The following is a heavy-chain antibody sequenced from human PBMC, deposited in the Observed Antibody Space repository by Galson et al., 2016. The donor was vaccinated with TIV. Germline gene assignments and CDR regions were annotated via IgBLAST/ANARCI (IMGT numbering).Heavy chain of an antibody. CDR2: ISASGDDT. CDR3: VREGSTVTMHHYFGRDV. Sequence: SLRLSCAASGFRFNSFGTYGMNWVRQAPGKGLEWVSGISASGDDTYYADSVRGRFTVSRDNSENTLYLQMDSLRAEDTAVYYCVREGSTVTMHHYFGRDVWGQGTSVTVSS. J-gene: IGHJ6*02. V-gene: IGHV3-23*01. CDR1: GFRFNSFGTYG. D-gene: IGHD4-17*01.